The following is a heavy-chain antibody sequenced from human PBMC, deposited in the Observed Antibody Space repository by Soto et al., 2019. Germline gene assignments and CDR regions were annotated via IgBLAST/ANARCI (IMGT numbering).Heavy chain of an antibody. CDR1: GFSFDDYG. V-gene: IGHV3-9*01. CDR2: ISWNSGDI. D-gene: IGHD2-2*03. Sequence: EMQLVESGGGSVQPGRSLRLSCAASGFSFDDYGMHWVQQGPGKGLEWVSGISWNSGDIYYADSVKGRFTISRDNAKKSLYLQMNSLRTEDTALYYCAKDNDLDRDGPFDYWGQGILVTVSS. CDR3: AKDNDLDRDGPFDY. J-gene: IGHJ4*02.